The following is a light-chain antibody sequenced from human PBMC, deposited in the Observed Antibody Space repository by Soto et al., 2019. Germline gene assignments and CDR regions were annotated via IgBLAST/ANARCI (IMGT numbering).Light chain of an antibody. CDR2: KAS. CDR1: QSVSGW. V-gene: IGKV1-5*03. Sequence: IQMTHSPSTLSASVGDTVTVTCRASQSVSGWLAWYQQKPGKAPKLLIYKASTLKSGVPSRFSGSGSGTEFTLTISSLQPDDFATYYCQHYNSYSEAFGQGTKVDI. J-gene: IGKJ1*01. CDR3: QHYNSYSEA.